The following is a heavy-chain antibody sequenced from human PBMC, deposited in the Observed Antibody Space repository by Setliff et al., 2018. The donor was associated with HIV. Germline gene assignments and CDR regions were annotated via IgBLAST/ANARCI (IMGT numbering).Heavy chain of an antibody. CDR2: RYTSGSS. J-gene: IGHJ6*03. D-gene: IGHD5-18*01. CDR3: VRHTRDTSLAHYYYYIDV. Sequence: SETLSLTCTVSGGSISSDSYYWSWIRQPAGKGLEWIGRRYTSGSSNYNPSLKSRVSISVDTSKNQFSLNVNSVTAPDTAVYYCVRHTRDTSLAHYYYYIDVWGKGTTVTVSS. CDR1: GGSISSDSYY. V-gene: IGHV4-61*02.